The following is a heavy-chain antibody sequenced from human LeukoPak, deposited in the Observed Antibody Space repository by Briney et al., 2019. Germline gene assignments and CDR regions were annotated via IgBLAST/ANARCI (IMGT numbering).Heavy chain of an antibody. CDR3: AKEERYYYDDSGYGYYYYMDV. V-gene: IGHV3-21*01. J-gene: IGHJ6*03. CDR1: GFTFSSYS. D-gene: IGHD3-22*01. CDR2: ISSSSSYI. Sequence: PGGSLRLSCAASGFTFSSYSMNWVRQAPGKGLEWVSSISSSSSYIYYADSVKGRFTISRDNAKNSLYLQMNSLRAEDTAVYYCAKEERYYYDDSGYGYYYYMDVWGKGTTVTISS.